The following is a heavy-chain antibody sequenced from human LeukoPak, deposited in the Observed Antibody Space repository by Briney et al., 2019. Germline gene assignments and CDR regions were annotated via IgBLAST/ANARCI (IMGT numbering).Heavy chain of an antibody. V-gene: IGHV3-23*01. Sequence: QAGGSLRLSCAASGLTFSSYAMSWVRQAPGKGLEWVSAISGSSGDTYYADSVKGRFTISRDNSKNTLCLQMNSLRAEDTAVYYCAKVGFSEMEWLLYSDHWGQGTLVTVSS. CDR2: ISGSSGDT. J-gene: IGHJ4*02. CDR1: GLTFSSYA. D-gene: IGHD3-3*01. CDR3: AKVGFSEMEWLLYSDH.